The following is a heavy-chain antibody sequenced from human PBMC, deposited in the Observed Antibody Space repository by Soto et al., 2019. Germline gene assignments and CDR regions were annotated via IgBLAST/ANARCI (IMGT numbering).Heavy chain of an antibody. CDR2: ISGFNGHT. V-gene: IGHV1-18*01. CDR3: ARAASSAAGYGMDV. CDR1: GYSFNIYG. D-gene: IGHD2-15*01. Sequence: QIQLVQSGADVKKPGASVKVSCKTSGYSFNIYGINWVRQAPGQGLEWVGWISGFNGHTKYAQKFQDRVTMTTDTTTSTAYMELMSLRSDDRAVYYCARAASSAAGYGMDVWGQGATVTVSS. J-gene: IGHJ6*02.